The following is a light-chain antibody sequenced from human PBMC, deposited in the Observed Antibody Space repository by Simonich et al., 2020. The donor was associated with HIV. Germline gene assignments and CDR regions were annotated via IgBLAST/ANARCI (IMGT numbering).Light chain of an antibody. Sequence: DIVMTQSPDSLAVSLGERATINCTSSQTILYSSNNKNYLAWYQQRPRQPPNLLIYWASTRESGVPDRCSGSGSGTDFTLTINSLQPDDFATYYCQQYNSYAYTFGQGTKLEIK. V-gene: IGKV4-1*01. J-gene: IGKJ2*01. CDR2: WAS. CDR1: QTILYSSNNKNY. CDR3: QQYNSYAYT.